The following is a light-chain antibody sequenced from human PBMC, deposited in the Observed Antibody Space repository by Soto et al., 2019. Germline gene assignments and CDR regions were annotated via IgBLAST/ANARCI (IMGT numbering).Light chain of an antibody. CDR2: AAS. CDR1: QGNNSW. CDR3: QQANSFPLT. Sequence: DLQMTPSPSSVSASVGGRVTHPCWAGQGNNSWLAWYQQKPGKAPKLLIYAASSLQSGVPSRFSGSGSGTDFTLTISSLQPEDFATYYCQQANSFPLTFGGGTKVEIK. V-gene: IGKV1D-12*01. J-gene: IGKJ4*01.